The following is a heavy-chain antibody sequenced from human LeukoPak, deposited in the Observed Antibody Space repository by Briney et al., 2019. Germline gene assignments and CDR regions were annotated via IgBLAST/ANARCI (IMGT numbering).Heavy chain of an antibody. CDR1: GVSLRSYF. D-gene: IGHD3/OR15-3a*01. V-gene: IGHV4-59*01. CDR3: AKDGPFDI. Sequence: SEALSLTCTVSGVSLRSYFWSWIRPPPGKGLEWIGYIYHSGSSHYNPSLKSRVTISVDTSKNQFSLKVNSVTAADTAVYYCAKDGPFDIWGQGTMVAVSS. CDR2: IYHSGSS. J-gene: IGHJ3*02.